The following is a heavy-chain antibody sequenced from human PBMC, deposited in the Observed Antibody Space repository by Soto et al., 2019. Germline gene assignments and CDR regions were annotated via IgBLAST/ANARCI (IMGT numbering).Heavy chain of an antibody. J-gene: IGHJ4*02. V-gene: IGHV3-48*01. D-gene: IGHD6-13*01. CDR3: AREASSTWYAFDY. CDR2: ISSSRTTI. Sequence: EVQLVESGGGLVQPGGSLRLSCAASGFTFSSYSMNWVRQAPGKGLEWVSYISSSRTTIYYADSVKGRFTISRDNAKNSLYLQMNSLRAEETAVYYCAREASSTWYAFDYWGQGTLVTVSS. CDR1: GFTFSSYS.